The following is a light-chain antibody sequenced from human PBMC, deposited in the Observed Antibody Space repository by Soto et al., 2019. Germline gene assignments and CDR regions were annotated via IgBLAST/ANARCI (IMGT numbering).Light chain of an antibody. CDR3: QQYNSYLYT. V-gene: IGKV1-5*01. CDR2: DAS. J-gene: IGKJ2*01. Sequence: DIQMTQSPSTLSESVGDRDTITCRASQSISSWLAWYQQKPGKAPKLLIYDASSLESGVPSRFSGSGSGTEFTLTISSLQPDDFAANYCQQYNSYLYTFGQGTKLEIK. CDR1: QSISSW.